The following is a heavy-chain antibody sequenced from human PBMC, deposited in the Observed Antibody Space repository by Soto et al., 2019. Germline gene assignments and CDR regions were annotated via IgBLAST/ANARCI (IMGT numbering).Heavy chain of an antibody. J-gene: IGHJ4*02. V-gene: IGHV4-39*07. CDR3: ARGPSGDKVDY. CDR1: GGYFRSSSYY. CDR2: IYNGGTT. D-gene: IGHD7-27*01. Sequence: LETLSLTCTVAGGYFRSSSYYWGWIRQPPGKGLEWIGSIYNGGTTYNNPSLTSRVTISVDTSNNQFSLKLSSVSAADTAVYYCARGPSGDKVDYWGQGTLVTVSS.